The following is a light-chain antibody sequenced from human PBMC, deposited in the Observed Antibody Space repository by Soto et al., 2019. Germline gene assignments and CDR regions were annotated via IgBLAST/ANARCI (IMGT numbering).Light chain of an antibody. CDR1: QSISSW. J-gene: IGKJ1*01. V-gene: IGKV1-5*03. CDR3: EQYKSYPRP. CDR2: KAS. Sequence: DIQMTQSPSTLSASVGDRVTITCRASQSISSWLAWYQQEPGKAPKLLIYKASTLQSGVPSRFSGSGSGTEFTLTISRMQPDDVATYYCEQYKSYPRPVAQGSKVGMK.